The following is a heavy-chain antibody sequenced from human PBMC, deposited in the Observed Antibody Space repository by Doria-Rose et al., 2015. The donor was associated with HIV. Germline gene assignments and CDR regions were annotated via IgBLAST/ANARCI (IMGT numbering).Heavy chain of an antibody. CDR3: ARIKSSRWYHKYYFDF. CDR2: IFSYDER. V-gene: IGHV2-26*01. J-gene: IGHJ4*02. Sequence: QVTLKESGPVLVKPTETLTLTCTVSGVSLSSPGMGVSWIRQPPGKALEWLANIFSYDERSYKTYLTSRLTISSGTSKSQVVLTMTDMDPVDTATYYCARIKSSRWYHKYYFDFCGQGTLVIVSA. D-gene: IGHD6-13*01. CDR1: GVSLSSPGMG.